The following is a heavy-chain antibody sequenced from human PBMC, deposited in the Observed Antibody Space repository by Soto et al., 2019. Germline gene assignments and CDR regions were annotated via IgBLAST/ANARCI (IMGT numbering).Heavy chain of an antibody. CDR3: ARGYEQWLVGGWFDP. CDR2: ISSSGSTI. CDR1: GFTFSSYE. J-gene: IGHJ5*02. V-gene: IGHV3-48*03. Sequence: EVQLVESGGGLVQPGGSLRLSCAASGFTFSSYEMNWVRQAPGKGLEWVSYISSSGSTIYYADSVKGRFTISRDNAKNSLYLQINSLRAEDTAVYYCARGYEQWLVGGWFDPWGQGTLVTVSS. D-gene: IGHD6-19*01.